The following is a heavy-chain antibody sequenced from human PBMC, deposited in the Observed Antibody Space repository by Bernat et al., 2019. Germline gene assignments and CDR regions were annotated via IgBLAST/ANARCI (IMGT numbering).Heavy chain of an antibody. Sequence: QVQLVESGGGVVQPGRSLRLSCAASGFTFSSYGMHWVRQAPGKGLEWGAVRWYDGSNICYADSVQDQFTIARDNSKISLYLKMNSLRADDTAVYYCAKEYCTGGVCSSFDYWGQGTLITVSS. V-gene: IGHV3-33*06. CDR3: AKEYCTGGVCSSFDY. J-gene: IGHJ4*02. CDR1: GFTFSSYG. D-gene: IGHD2-8*02. CDR2: RWYDGSNI.